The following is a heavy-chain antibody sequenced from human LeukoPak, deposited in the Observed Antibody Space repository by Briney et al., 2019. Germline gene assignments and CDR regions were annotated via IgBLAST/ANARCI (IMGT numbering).Heavy chain of an antibody. J-gene: IGHJ3*02. V-gene: IGHV4-61*01. CDR3: ARLLDAFDI. CDR2: IYYSGST. CDR1: GGSVSSGSYY. D-gene: IGHD1-26*01. Sequence: SETLSLTCTVSGGSVSSGSYYWSWIRQPPGKGLEWIGYIYYSGSTNYNPSLKSRVTISVDTSKNQFSLKLSSVTAAGTAVYYCARLLDAFDIWGQGTMVTVSS.